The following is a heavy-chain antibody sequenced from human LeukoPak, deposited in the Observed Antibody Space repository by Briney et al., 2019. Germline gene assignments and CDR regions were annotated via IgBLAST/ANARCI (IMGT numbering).Heavy chain of an antibody. CDR2: IYSGGST. CDR3: ARDYRRLEY. Sequence: GGSLRLSCATSGFTVSTNYVRWGRQATGGVREWVSVIYSGGSTYYADSVKGRFTITRDNSKNTLYLQMNSLRAEDTAVYYCARDYRRLEYWGQGTLVTVSS. J-gene: IGHJ4*02. V-gene: IGHV3-66*02. D-gene: IGHD3-16*01. CDR1: GFTVSTNY.